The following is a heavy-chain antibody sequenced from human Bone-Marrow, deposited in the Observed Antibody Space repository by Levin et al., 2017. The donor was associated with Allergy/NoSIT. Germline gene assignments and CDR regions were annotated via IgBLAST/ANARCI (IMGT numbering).Heavy chain of an antibody. V-gene: IGHV4-34*01. D-gene: IGHD3-16*01. CDR2: INHSVST. Sequence: SETLSLTCAVYGGSLSGYYWSWIRQPPGKGLEWIGEINHSVSTTYNPSLKSRVTISVDTSKNQFSLRLSSVTAADTAVYYCASYLYGGLDYWGRGTLVTVSS. CDR3: ASYLYGGLDY. CDR1: GGSLSGYY. J-gene: IGHJ4*02.